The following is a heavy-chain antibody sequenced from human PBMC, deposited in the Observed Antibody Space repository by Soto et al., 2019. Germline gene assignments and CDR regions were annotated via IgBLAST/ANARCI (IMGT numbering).Heavy chain of an antibody. CDR2: ISGSGGST. V-gene: IGHV3-23*01. Sequence: EVQLLESGGGLVQPGGSLRLSCAASGFTFSSYAMSWVRQAPGKGLEWVSAISGSGGSTYYADSVKGRFTISRDNSKNTLYLQMNSVSAEDTAVYYCAKNEYSRSLVDYWGQGTLDTGSS. J-gene: IGHJ4*02. D-gene: IGHD6-6*01. CDR1: GFTFSSYA. CDR3: AKNEYSRSLVDY.